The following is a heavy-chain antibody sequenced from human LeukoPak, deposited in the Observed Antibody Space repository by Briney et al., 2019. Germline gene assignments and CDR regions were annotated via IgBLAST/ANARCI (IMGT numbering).Heavy chain of an antibody. Sequence: PSATLSLTCAVYGGSFIGYDWTWIRQPPGKGLEWIGEINHSGGTNYNPSLKSRVTISVDTSKNQFSLKLSSVTAADTAVYYCASLARGGNWFDPWGQGTLVTVSS. CDR1: GGSFIGYD. CDR3: ASLARGGNWFDP. D-gene: IGHD6-6*01. CDR2: INHSGGT. V-gene: IGHV4-34*01. J-gene: IGHJ5*02.